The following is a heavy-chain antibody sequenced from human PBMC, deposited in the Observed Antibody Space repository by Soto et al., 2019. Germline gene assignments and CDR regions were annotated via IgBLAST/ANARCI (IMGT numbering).Heavy chain of an antibody. V-gene: IGHV4-39*01. CDR2: MHSSGTT. Sequence: PSETLSLTCTVSGNSISSYSYYWGWIRHAPGKVLEWIGTMHSSGTTSYNPSLQSRVTITIETSKNQLFLALISVTAADTAIYYCARVLGEPSETGFVGFDYWGQGSQVTVS. CDR3: ARVLGEPSETGFVGFDY. CDR1: GNSISSYSYY. D-gene: IGHD3-16*01. J-gene: IGHJ4*02.